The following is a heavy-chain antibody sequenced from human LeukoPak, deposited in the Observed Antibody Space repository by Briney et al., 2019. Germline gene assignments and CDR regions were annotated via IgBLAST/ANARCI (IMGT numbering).Heavy chain of an antibody. CDR2: INPNSGGT. CDR1: GYTFTGYY. V-gene: IGHV1-2*02. D-gene: IGHD2-8*01. CDR3: ARDRVPRTNNYYYGMDV. Sequence: GASVKVSRKASGYTFTGYYMHWVRQAPGQGLEWMSWINPNSGGTNYAQKFQGRVTMTRDTSISTAYMELSRLRSDDTAVYYCARDRVPRTNNYYYGMDVWGQGTTVTVSS. J-gene: IGHJ6*02.